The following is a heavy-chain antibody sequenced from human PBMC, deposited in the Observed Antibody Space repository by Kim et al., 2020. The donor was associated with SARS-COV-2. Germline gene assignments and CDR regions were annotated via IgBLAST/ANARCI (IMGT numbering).Heavy chain of an antibody. CDR2: IIPIFGTA. CDR3: AGLELRLYYGMDV. D-gene: IGHD1-7*01. Sequence: SVKVSCKASGGTFSSYAISWVRQAPGQGLEWMGGIIPIFGTANYAQKFQGRVTITADESTSTAYMELSSLRSEDTAVYYCAGLELRLYYGMDVWGQGTTVTVSS. CDR1: GGTFSSYA. J-gene: IGHJ6*02. V-gene: IGHV1-69*13.